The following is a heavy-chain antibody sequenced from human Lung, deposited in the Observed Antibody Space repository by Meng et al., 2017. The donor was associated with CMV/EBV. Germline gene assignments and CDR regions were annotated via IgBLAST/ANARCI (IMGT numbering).Heavy chain of an antibody. CDR3: ARVGWDHYYYGMDV. CDR2: IYYSGST. CDR1: GGSISSYY. V-gene: IGHV4-59*01. Sequence: SETLSLTXTVSGGSISSYYWSWIRQPPGKGLEWIGYIYYSGSTNYNPSLKSRVTISVDTSKNQFSLKLSSVTAADTAVYYCARVGWDHYYYGMDVWGQGTTVTVSS. J-gene: IGHJ6*02. D-gene: IGHD1-26*01.